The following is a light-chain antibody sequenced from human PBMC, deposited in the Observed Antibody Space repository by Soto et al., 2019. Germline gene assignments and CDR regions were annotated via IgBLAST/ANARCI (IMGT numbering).Light chain of an antibody. Sequence: SYELTQPSSVSVSPGQTARITCSGDVLAKKYARWFQQKPGQAPILVIYKDSARPSGIPERFSGSSSGTTVTLTISEAQDEGEADYHSFSAADNNVRVFGGGTKLTVL. V-gene: IGLV3-27*01. J-gene: IGLJ3*02. CDR2: KDS. CDR1: VLAKKY. CDR3: FSAADNNVRV.